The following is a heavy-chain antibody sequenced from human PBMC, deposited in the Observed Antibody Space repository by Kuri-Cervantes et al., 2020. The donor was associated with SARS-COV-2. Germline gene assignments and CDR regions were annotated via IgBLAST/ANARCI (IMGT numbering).Heavy chain of an antibody. J-gene: IGHJ4*02. CDR3: ARIRSYYDSSGYANDD. CDR2: IFSNDEK. D-gene: IGHD3-22*01. CDR1: GGSISSYYW. V-gene: IGHV2-26*01. Sequence: ETLSLTCTVPGGSISSYYWSWIRQPPGKALEWLAHIFSNDEKSYSTSLKSRLTISKDTSKSQVVLTMTNMDPVDTATYYCARIRSYYDSSGYANDDWGQGTLVTVSS.